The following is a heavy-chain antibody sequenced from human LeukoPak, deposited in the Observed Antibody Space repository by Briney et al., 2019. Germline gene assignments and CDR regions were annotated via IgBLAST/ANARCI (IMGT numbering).Heavy chain of an antibody. Sequence: SETLSLTCTVSGGSISRYYWSWIRQPAGKGLEWIGRIYTSGSTNYNPSLKSRVTMSVDTSKTQFSLKLSSVAAADTAVYYCARDRGTMVRGVNIPHDAFDIWGQGTMVTVSS. CDR2: IYTSGST. V-gene: IGHV4-4*07. J-gene: IGHJ3*02. D-gene: IGHD3-10*01. CDR3: ARDRGTMVRGVNIPHDAFDI. CDR1: GGSISRYY.